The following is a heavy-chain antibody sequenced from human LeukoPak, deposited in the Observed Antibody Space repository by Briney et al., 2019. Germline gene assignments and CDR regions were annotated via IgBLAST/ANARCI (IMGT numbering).Heavy chain of an antibody. V-gene: IGHV1-8*01. CDR3: ARGLKLGATPTDYHFDY. J-gene: IGHJ4*02. CDR2: MNPNSGNT. Sequence: ASVKVSCKASGYTFTNYDINWVRQATGQGLEWMGWMNPNSGNTGYAQKSQGRVTMTRNTSISTAYMELSSLRSEDTVVYYCARGLKLGATPTDYHFDYWGQGTLVTVSS. D-gene: IGHD1-26*01. CDR1: GYTFTNYD.